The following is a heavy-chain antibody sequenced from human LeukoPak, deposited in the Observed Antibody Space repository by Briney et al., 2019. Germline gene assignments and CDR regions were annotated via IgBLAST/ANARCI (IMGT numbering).Heavy chain of an antibody. V-gene: IGHV3-23*01. CDR2: ISETGRST. Sequence: GGSLRLSCVASGFTFSTFAMNWVRQAPGKGLEWVSTISETGRSTYYADSVKGQFTISRDNSKNTLYLQMNSLRAEDTAVYYCAKGLYCSGGSCYSSNYYYYYGMDVWGQGTTVTVSS. J-gene: IGHJ6*02. D-gene: IGHD2-15*01. CDR3: AKGLYCSGGSCYSSNYYYYYGMDV. CDR1: GFTFSTFA.